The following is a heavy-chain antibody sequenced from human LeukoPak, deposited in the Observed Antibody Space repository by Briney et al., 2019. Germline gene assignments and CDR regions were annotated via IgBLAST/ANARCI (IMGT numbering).Heavy chain of an antibody. CDR2: ISSSGSTI. CDR3: ARARGVGNWFDP. J-gene: IGHJ5*02. D-gene: IGHD3-10*01. CDR1: GFTFSSYE. V-gene: IGHV3-48*03. Sequence: GGSLRLSCAASGFTFSSYEMNWVRQAPGKGLEWVSYISSSGSTIYYADSVKGRFTISRDNAKNSLYLQMNSLRAEDTAVYYCARARGVGNWFDPWGQGTLVTVSS.